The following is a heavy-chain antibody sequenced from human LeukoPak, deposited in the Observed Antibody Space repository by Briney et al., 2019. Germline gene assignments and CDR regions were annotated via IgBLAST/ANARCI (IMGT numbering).Heavy chain of an antibody. D-gene: IGHD6-19*01. J-gene: IGHJ5*02. CDR3: AKWSGRGRYDRYDP. CDR2: IQNDGSSK. Sequence: GGSLRLSCAASGFTFNNYGMHWVRQAPGKGLEWVAFIQNDGSSKYYADSVKGRFTISRDNSKNTLHLQMNSLRIEDTAVYYCAKWSGRGRYDRYDPWGQGTLVTVSS. CDR1: GFTFNNYG. V-gene: IGHV3-30*02.